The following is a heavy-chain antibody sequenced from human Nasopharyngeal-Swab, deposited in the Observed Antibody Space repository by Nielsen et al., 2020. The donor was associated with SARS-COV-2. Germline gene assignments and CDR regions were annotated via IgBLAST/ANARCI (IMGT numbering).Heavy chain of an antibody. CDR3: AKGTGISVAAPLDS. D-gene: IGHD6-19*01. CDR2: LNWNGGSI. V-gene: IGHV3-9*01. J-gene: IGHJ4*02. CDR1: GFPFDDYG. Sequence: GGSLRLSCAASGFPFDDYGMHWVRQVPGKGLEWVSGLNWNGGSIGRADSVKGRFTISRDNAKHALYLQMNSLRPDDTALYYCAKGTGISVAAPLDSWGQGTLVTVSS.